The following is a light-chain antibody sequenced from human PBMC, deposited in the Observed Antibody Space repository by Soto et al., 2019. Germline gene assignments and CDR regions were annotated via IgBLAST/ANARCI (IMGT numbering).Light chain of an antibody. Sequence: EIVLTQSPGTLSLSPGERAILSCRASQSVIGRQLAWYQHKPGQAPRLLIYGVSSRATGIPDRFTGSGSGTDFTLTISRLEPEDFAVFYCQVYGPSPPITFGQGTRLEIK. CDR2: GVS. J-gene: IGKJ5*01. CDR1: QSVIGRQ. V-gene: IGKV3-20*01. CDR3: QVYGPSPPIT.